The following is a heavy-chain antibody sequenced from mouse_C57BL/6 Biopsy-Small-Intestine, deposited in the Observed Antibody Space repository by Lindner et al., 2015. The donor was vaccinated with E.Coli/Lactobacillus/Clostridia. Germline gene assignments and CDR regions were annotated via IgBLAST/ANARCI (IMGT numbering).Heavy chain of an antibody. Sequence: VQLQESGPELVKPGASVKISCKASGYAFSSYWMNWVKQRPGKGLEWIGQIYPGDGDTNYNGKFKGKATLTADKSSSTAYMQLSSLTSEDSAVYFCAGGSSYGYAMDYWGQGTSVTVSS. CDR3: AGGSSYGYAMDY. V-gene: IGHV1-80*01. CDR2: IYPGDGDT. CDR1: GYAFSSYW. J-gene: IGHJ4*01. D-gene: IGHD1-1*01.